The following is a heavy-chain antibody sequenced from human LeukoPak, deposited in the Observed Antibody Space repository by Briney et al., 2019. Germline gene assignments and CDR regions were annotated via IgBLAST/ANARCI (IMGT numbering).Heavy chain of an antibody. J-gene: IGHJ3*02. CDR3: AKDLHPNGDLIPDAFDI. CDR1: GFTFSNYA. CDR2: ITGGGSGI. V-gene: IGHV3-23*01. Sequence: PGASLRLSCAASGFTFSNYAMSWVRQAPGKGLEWVSAITGGGSGIYYADSMKSRFTISRDNSKNTLYLQMNSLRAEDTAVYYCAKDLHPNGDLIPDAFDIWGQGTMVTVSS. D-gene: IGHD4-17*01.